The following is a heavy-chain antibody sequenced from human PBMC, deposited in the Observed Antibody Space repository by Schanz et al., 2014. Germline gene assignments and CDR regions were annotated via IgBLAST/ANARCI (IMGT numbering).Heavy chain of an antibody. CDR1: GYTFTDYG. CDR3: AKTIAYSGSSGYFDY. V-gene: IGHV1-18*01. D-gene: IGHD3-22*01. CDR2: ISTSNGNT. Sequence: QVQVVQSGAEVKKPGASVKVSCKASGYTFTDYGVIWVRQAPGQGLEWMGWISTSNGNTNYIQKLQGRVTRTTDTSTNTDYMELKSLRSDNTAVYYFAKTIAYSGSSGYFDYWGQGTLVTVSS. J-gene: IGHJ4*02.